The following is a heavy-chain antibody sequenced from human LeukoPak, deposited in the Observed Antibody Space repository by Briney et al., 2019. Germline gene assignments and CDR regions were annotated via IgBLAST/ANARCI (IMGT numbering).Heavy chain of an antibody. Sequence: PSETLSLTCTVSGGSISSGSYYWSWIRQPAGKGLEWIGRIYTSGCTNYNPSLKSRVTISVDTSKNQFSLKLSSVTAADTAVYYCAREISSSGWHFDYWGQGTLVTVSS. CDR2: IYTSGCT. J-gene: IGHJ4*02. V-gene: IGHV4-61*02. CDR3: AREISSSGWHFDY. D-gene: IGHD6-19*01. CDR1: GGSISSGSYY.